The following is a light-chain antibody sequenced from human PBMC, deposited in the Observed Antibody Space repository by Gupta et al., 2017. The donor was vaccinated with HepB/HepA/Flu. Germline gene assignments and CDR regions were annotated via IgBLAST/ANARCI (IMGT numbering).Light chain of an antibody. J-gene: IGKJ2*01. V-gene: IGKV3-11*01. CDR1: QSVSIY. Sequence: EIVLTQSPATLSLSPGERATLSCRASQSVSIYLAWYQQKPGQAPRLLIYDASNRATGVPARFSGSGSGTDFTLTISSLEPEDFAGCYCHQRSTFGQGTKLGIK. CDR2: DAS. CDR3: HQRST.